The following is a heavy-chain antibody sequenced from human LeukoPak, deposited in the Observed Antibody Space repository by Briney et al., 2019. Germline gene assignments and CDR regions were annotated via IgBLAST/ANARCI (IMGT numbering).Heavy chain of an antibody. D-gene: IGHD4-17*01. CDR3: ARVDDYGFEDFDY. J-gene: IGHJ4*02. CDR2: IKQDGSEK. V-gene: IGHV3-7*01. CDR1: GFTFSSYW. Sequence: GGSLRLSCAASGFTFSSYWMSWVRQAPGKGLEWVANIKQDGSEKYHVDSVKGRFTISRDNAKNSLYLQMNSLRAEDTAVYYCARVDDYGFEDFDYWGQGTLVTVSS.